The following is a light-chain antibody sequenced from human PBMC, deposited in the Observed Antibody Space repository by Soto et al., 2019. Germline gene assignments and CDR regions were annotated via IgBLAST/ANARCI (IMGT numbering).Light chain of an antibody. CDR2: DAS. V-gene: IGKV3-15*01. Sequence: EILLTQSPGTLSLSPGDSATLSCRASQRIRSTYLAWYQQKPGQAPRLLIYDASTRATGIPARFSGSGSGTEFTLTISSLQSEDFAVYYCQQYNNWPTFGQGTKVDIK. CDR3: QQYNNWPT. J-gene: IGKJ1*01. CDR1: QRIRSTY.